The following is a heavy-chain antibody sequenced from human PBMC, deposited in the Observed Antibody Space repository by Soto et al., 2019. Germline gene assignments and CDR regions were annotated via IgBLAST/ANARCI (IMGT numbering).Heavy chain of an antibody. CDR3: ARDPGRYCSSTSCPLDY. J-gene: IGHJ4*02. CDR2: FDPEGGEA. V-gene: IGHV1-24*01. CDR1: GHTLTEFS. D-gene: IGHD2-2*01. Sequence: ASVKVSCKISGHTLTEFSIHWVRQAPGKGLEWMGGFDPEGGEAIYAQKLHVRVTVTEDTVTDTAYMELSGLKSDDTAVYYCARDPGRYCSSTSCPLDYWGQGTLVTVSS.